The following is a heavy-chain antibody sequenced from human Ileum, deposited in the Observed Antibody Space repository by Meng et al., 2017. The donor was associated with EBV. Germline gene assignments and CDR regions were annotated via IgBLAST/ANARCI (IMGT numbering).Heavy chain of an antibody. CDR2: IFHIGST. J-gene: IGHJ4*02. V-gene: IGHV4-4*02. CDR3: AKVSLTGTFYDH. Sequence: QGQLPDPGPLLVKPSGTLSLTCAVSGGSVISNNWWSWVRQPPGKGLEWIGEIFHIGSTNNSPSLKSRVTISVDNSKNQFSLSLTSVTAADTAIYYCAKVSLTGTFYDHWGQGILVTVSS. CDR1: GGSVISNNW. D-gene: IGHD3-9*01.